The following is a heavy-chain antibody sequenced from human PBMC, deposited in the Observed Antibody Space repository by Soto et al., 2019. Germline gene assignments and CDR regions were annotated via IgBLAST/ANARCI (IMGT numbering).Heavy chain of an antibody. CDR2: MNPNTGNI. CDR1: GYTFVDYA. V-gene: IGHV1-3*01. D-gene: IGHD5-12*01. Sequence: QVQRVQSGAEVKRPGASVKVSCRASGYTFVDYALHWVRQAPVQGLEWLGWMNPNTGNIKYSHKFEDRVSITRDTATSTAYMELRGLRSEDTAVYFCTREAIVAENWFDPWGQGTLVTVSS. CDR3: TREAIVAENWFDP. J-gene: IGHJ5*02.